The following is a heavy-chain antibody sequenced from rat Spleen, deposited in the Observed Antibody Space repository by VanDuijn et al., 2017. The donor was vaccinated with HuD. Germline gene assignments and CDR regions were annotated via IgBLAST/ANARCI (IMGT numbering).Heavy chain of an antibody. V-gene: IGHV5-7*01. J-gene: IGHJ2*01. CDR1: GFTFSDYY. D-gene: IGHD1-11*01. Sequence: EVQLVESGGVLVQPGRSMKLSCAASGFTFSDYYMAWVRQAPTKGLEWVATISYDGSSTYYRDSVKGRFTISRDNAKSTLYLQMDSLRSEDTATYYCARHTTNYGLFGYWGQGVMVTVSS. CDR3: ARHTTNYGLFGY. CDR2: ISYDGSST.